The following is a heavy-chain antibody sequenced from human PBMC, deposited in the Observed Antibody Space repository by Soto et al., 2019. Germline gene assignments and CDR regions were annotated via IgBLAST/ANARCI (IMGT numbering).Heavy chain of an antibody. Sequence: PSETLSLTCTVSGGSISSSSYYWGWIRQPPGKGLEWIGSIYYSGSTYYNPSLKSRVTISVDTSKNQFSLKLSSVTAADTAVYYCASTLGYCSGGSCWVVVGRGFDYYGMDVWGQGTTVTVSS. J-gene: IGHJ6*02. CDR3: ASTLGYCSGGSCWVVVGRGFDYYGMDV. CDR1: GGSISSSSYY. V-gene: IGHV4-39*01. D-gene: IGHD2-15*01. CDR2: IYYSGST.